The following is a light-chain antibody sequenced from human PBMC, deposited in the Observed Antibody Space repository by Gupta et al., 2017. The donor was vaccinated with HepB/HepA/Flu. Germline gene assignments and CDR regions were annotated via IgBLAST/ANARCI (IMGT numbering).Light chain of an antibody. CDR2: GNS. V-gene: IGLV1-40*01. Sequence: QSVLTQPPSVSEAPGQRVTISCTGSSSNIGAGYDVHWYQQLPGTAPKLLIYGNSNRPSGVPDRFSGSKSVTSASLAITGLQAEDEADYYCQSYDSSLSGSVFGGGTKLTVL. CDR1: SSNIGAGYD. CDR3: QSYDSSLSGSV. J-gene: IGLJ2*01.